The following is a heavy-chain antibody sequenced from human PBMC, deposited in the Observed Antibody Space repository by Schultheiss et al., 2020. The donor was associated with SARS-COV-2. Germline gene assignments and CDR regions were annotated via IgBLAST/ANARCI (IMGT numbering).Heavy chain of an antibody. D-gene: IGHD3-22*01. Sequence: GGSLRLSCAASGFTFSSYGMHWVRQAPGKGLEWVAVISYDGSNKYYADSVKGRFTISRDNSKNTLYLQMNSLRAEDTAVYYCARDAFYYYDSSGYYYPHYYYYYGMDVWGQGTTVTVSS. CDR1: GFTFSSYG. V-gene: IGHV3-30*03. J-gene: IGHJ6*02. CDR3: ARDAFYYYDSSGYYYPHYYYYYGMDV. CDR2: ISYDGSNK.